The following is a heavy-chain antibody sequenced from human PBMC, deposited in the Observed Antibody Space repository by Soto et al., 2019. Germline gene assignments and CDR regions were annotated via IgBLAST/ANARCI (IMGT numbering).Heavy chain of an antibody. CDR3: AGRGYSSSWYYYYYYGMDV. CDR2: MNPNSGNT. CDR1: GYTFTSYD. Sequence: QVQLVQSGAEVKKPGASVKVSCKASGYTFTSYDINWVRQATGQGLEWMGWMNPNSGNTGYAQKFQARITMTRNTTTSNAYMELSSLRSENTAAYYWAGRGYSSSWYYYYYYGMDVWGQGTTVTVSS. J-gene: IGHJ6*02. V-gene: IGHV1-8*01. D-gene: IGHD6-13*01.